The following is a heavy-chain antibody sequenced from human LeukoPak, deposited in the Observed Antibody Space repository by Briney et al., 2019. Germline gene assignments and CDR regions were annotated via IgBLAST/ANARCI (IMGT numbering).Heavy chain of an antibody. J-gene: IGHJ6*03. CDR2: IYTSGST. D-gene: IGHD6-13*01. CDR1: GGSISSGSYY. CDR3: ARNSDIAAAGTTYYYMDV. Sequence: SETLSLTCTVSGGSISSGSYYWSWIRQPAGKGLEWIGRIYTSGSTNYNPSLKSRVTISVDTSKNQFSLKLSSVTAADTAVHYCARNSDIAAAGTTYYYMDVWGKGTTVTVSS. V-gene: IGHV4-61*02.